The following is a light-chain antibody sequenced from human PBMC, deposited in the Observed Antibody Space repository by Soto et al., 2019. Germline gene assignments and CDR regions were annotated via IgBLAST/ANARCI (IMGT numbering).Light chain of an antibody. V-gene: IGKV3-11*01. Sequence: EIVLTQSPATMSLSPGARSPLSGRASQSVSSYLAWYQQKPGQAPRLLIYDASNRATGIPARFSGSGSGTDFTPTISRLEPEDFAVYYCQQYGSSSISFGQGTRLEF. J-gene: IGKJ5*01. CDR2: DAS. CDR1: QSVSSY. CDR3: QQYGSSSIS.